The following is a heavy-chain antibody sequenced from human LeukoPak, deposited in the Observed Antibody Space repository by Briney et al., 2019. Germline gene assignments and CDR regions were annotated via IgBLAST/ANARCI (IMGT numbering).Heavy chain of an antibody. V-gene: IGHV1-8*01. J-gene: IGHJ4*02. Sequence: ASVKVSCKASGYTFTSYDINWVRQATGQGFEWMGWMNPNSGNTGYAQKFQGRVTMTRNTSISAAYMELSSLRSEDTAVYYCARGRGSSSWYTHDYFDYWGQGTLVTVSS. CDR2: MNPNSGNT. CDR1: GYTFTSYD. CDR3: ARGRGSSSWYTHDYFDY. D-gene: IGHD6-13*01.